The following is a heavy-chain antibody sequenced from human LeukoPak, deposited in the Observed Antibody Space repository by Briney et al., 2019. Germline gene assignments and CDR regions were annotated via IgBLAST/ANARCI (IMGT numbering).Heavy chain of an antibody. CDR2: IYYSGST. D-gene: IGHD6-6*01. CDR1: GGSISSSSYY. J-gene: IGHJ5*02. V-gene: IGHV4-39*01. CDR3: ATQLQYSSLPPDRFDP. Sequence: PSETLSLTCTVSGGSISSSSYYWGWIRQPPGKGLEWIGSIYYSGSTYYNPSLKSRVTISVDTSKNQFSLKLSSVTAADTAVYYCATQLQYSSLPPDRFDPWGQGTLVTVSS.